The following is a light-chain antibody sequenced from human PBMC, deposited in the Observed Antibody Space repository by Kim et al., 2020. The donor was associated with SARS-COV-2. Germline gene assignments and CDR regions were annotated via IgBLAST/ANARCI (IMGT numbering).Light chain of an antibody. CDR1: SSNIGSNY. V-gene: IGLV1-47*01. J-gene: IGLJ2*01. CDR3: AAWDDSLSGLV. Sequence: QPVLTQPPSASGTPGQRVTISCSGSSSNIGSNYVYWYQQLPGTAPKLLIYRNNQRPSGVPDRFSGSKSGTSVSLAISGLRSEDEADYYCAAWDDSLSGLVFGGGTQLTVL. CDR2: RNN.